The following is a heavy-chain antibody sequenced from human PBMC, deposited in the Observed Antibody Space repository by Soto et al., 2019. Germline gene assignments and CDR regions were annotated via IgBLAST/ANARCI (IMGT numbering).Heavy chain of an antibody. CDR1: GFTFSSYA. V-gene: IGHV3-23*01. CDR3: ADIVAYGHDAFDI. CDR2: ISGSGGST. D-gene: IGHD5-12*01. Sequence: SLRLSCAASGFTFSSYAMSWVRQAPGKGLEWVSAISGSGGSTYYADSVKGRFTISRDNSKNTLYLQMNSLRAEDTAVYYCADIVAYGHDAFDIWGQGTMVTVSS. J-gene: IGHJ3*02.